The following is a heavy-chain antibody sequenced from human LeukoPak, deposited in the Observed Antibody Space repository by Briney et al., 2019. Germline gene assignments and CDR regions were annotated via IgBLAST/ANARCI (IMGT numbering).Heavy chain of an antibody. Sequence: GGSLRLSCSVSGFTFSTYVMHWVRQAPGKGLEYVSAISSNGDNTYYADSVKGRFTISRDNSKNTLHLQMSSLRADDTAVYYCVRGTGYWGQGTLVTVSS. CDR1: GFTFSTYV. V-gene: IGHV3-64D*06. J-gene: IGHJ4*02. CDR2: ISSNGDNT. CDR3: VRGTGY.